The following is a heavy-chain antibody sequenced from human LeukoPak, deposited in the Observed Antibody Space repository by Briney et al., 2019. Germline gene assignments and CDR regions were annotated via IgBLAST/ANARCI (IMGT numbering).Heavy chain of an antibody. Sequence: PGGSLRLSCAASGFTFSSYSMTWVRQAPGKGLEWVSSISSSSSYIYYADSVKGRFTISRDNAKNSLYLQMNSLRAEDTAVYYCARARVATLMDVWGKGTTVTVSS. V-gene: IGHV3-21*01. J-gene: IGHJ6*03. CDR1: GFTFSSYS. CDR2: ISSSSSYI. CDR3: ARARVATLMDV. D-gene: IGHD5-12*01.